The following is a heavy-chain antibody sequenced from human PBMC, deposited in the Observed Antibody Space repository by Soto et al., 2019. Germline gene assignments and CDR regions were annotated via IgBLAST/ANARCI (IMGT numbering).Heavy chain of an antibody. Sequence: SETLSLTCTVSGGSISSSSYYWGWIRQPPGKGLEWIGSIYYSGSTYYNPSLKSRVSISVDTSKNQFSLKLSSVTAADTAVFYCARHPLMTYFDYWGQGTLVTVSS. CDR1: GGSISSSSYY. V-gene: IGHV4-39*01. CDR2: IYYSGST. J-gene: IGHJ4*02. CDR3: ARHPLMTYFDY.